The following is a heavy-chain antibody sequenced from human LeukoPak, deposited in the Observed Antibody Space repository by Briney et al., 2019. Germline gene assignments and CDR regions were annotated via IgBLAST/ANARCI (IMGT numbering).Heavy chain of an antibody. V-gene: IGHV4-30-4*08. Sequence: SETLSLTCTVSGGSISSGDYYWSWIRQPPGKGLEWIGYIYYSGSTYYNPSLKSRVTISVDTSKNQFSPKLSSVTAADTAVYYCARDDAAMAEDYYYYMDVWGKGTTVTVSS. CDR2: IYYSGST. CDR1: GGSISSGDYY. D-gene: IGHD5-18*01. J-gene: IGHJ6*03. CDR3: ARDDAAMAEDYYYYMDV.